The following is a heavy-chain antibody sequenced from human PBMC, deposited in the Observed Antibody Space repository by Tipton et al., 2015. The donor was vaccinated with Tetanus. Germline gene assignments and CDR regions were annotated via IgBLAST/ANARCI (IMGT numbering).Heavy chain of an antibody. CDR2: ISHSGSS. CDR1: GGSFSLYY. Sequence: TLSLTCTVSGGSFSLYYWNWVRQSPGKGLEWIGEISHSGSSSYGPSLKSRVTISVDTSKNQFSLRLRSVAAADTAVYYCARGSGWADFWGQGTQVTVSS. J-gene: IGHJ4*02. D-gene: IGHD6-19*01. V-gene: IGHV4-34*01. CDR3: ARGSGWADF.